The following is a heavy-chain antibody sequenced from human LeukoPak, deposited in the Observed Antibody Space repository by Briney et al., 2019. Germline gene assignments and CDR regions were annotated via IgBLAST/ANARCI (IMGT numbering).Heavy chain of an antibody. V-gene: IGHV3-23*01. CDR2: ISGSGGST. D-gene: IGHD6-19*01. J-gene: IGHJ4*02. Sequence: GGSLRLSCAASGFTFSDYYMSWVRQAPGKGLEWVSAISGSGGSTYYADSVKGRFTISRDNSKNTLYLQMNSLRAEDTAVYYCAKDRGAVATHFDYWGQGTLVTVSS. CDR3: AKDRGAVATHFDY. CDR1: GFTFSDYY.